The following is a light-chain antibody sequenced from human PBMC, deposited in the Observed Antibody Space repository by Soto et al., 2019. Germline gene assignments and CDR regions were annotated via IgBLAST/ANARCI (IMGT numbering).Light chain of an antibody. CDR1: QTISSW. J-gene: IGKJ1*01. CDR3: QHYNSYSEA. Sequence: DIQMSLSQYTLSGALFDLVALPGLASQTISSWLAWYQQKPGKAPKLLIYKASTLKSGVPSRFSGSGSGTEFTLTISSLQPEDFAPYYCQHYNSYSEAFGQGTKVDIK. CDR2: KAS. V-gene: IGKV1-5*03.